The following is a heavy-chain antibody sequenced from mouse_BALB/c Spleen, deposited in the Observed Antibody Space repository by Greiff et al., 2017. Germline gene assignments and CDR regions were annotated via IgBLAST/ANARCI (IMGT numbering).Heavy chain of an antibody. CDR2: ISYSGST. V-gene: IGHV3-2*02. CDR3: ARDYGSSGYFDY. Sequence: VQLKESGPGLVKPSQSLSLTCTVTGYSITSDYAWNWIRQFPGNKLEWMGYISYSGSTSYNPSLKSRISITRDTSKNQFFLQLNSVTTEDTATYYCARDYGSSGYFDYWGQGTTLTVSS. J-gene: IGHJ2*01. D-gene: IGHD1-1*01. CDR1: GYSITSDYA.